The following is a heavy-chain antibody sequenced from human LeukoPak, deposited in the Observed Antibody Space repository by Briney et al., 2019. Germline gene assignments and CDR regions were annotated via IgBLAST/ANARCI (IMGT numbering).Heavy chain of an antibody. J-gene: IGHJ3*02. Sequence: GGSLRLSCAASGFTVSSDYMSWVRQAPGKGLEWVSVIYSGGSTYYADSVKGRFTISRDNSKNTLYLQMNSLRAEDTAVYYCARDRDYDSSGYYLRGAFDIWGQGTMVTVSS. CDR1: GFTVSSDY. D-gene: IGHD3-22*01. CDR2: IYSGGST. CDR3: ARDRDYDSSGYYLRGAFDI. V-gene: IGHV3-66*02.